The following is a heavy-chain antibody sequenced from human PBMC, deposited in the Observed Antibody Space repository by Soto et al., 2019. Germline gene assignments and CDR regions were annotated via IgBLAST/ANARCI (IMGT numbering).Heavy chain of an antibody. V-gene: IGHV3-48*03. CDR2: ISSSGSTI. D-gene: IGHD6-13*01. Sequence: GGSLRLSCAASGFTFSSYEMNWVRQAPGKGLEWVSYISSSGSTIYYADSVKGRFTISRDNAKNSLYLQMNSLRAEDTAVYYCARAGPYSSPSEGYYYYYGMDVWGQGTTVTVS. J-gene: IGHJ6*02. CDR3: ARAGPYSSPSEGYYYYYGMDV. CDR1: GFTFSSYE.